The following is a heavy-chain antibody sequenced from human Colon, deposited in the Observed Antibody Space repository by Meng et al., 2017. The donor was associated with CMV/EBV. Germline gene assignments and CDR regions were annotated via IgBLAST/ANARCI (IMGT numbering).Heavy chain of an antibody. CDR2: IYSGQST. J-gene: IGHJ4*02. D-gene: IGHD3-10*01. Sequence: GESLKISCAASGFGVSDNYMSWVRQAPGKGLEWVSVIYSGQSTNYRKSVKGRFTISRDSSKNTLYLQMKSLRPEDTAVYYCAKLGFGERPFHFWGLGTLVTVSS. V-gene: IGHV3-66*02. CDR1: GFGVSDNY. CDR3: AKLGFGERPFHF.